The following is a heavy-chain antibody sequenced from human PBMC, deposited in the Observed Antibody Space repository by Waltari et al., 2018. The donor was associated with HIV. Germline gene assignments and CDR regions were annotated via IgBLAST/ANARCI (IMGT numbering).Heavy chain of an antibody. CDR1: GFTFSNAG. Sequence: EVQLVESGGGLVKPGGSLRPSCAASGFTFSNAGMTWVRQAPGKGLEWVGRIKSKTDGGTTDYAAPVKGRFTISRDDSKNTLYLQLNSLKTEDTAVYYCATAGSTGTTRGYWGQGTLVTVSS. CDR3: ATAGSTGTTRGY. V-gene: IGHV3-15*01. CDR2: IKSKTDGGTT. J-gene: IGHJ4*02. D-gene: IGHD1-1*01.